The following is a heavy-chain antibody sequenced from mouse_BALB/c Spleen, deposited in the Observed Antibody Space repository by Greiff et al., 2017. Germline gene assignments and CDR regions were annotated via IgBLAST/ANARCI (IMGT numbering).Heavy chain of an antibody. CDR3: ARGLYGNYEGAY. D-gene: IGHD2-10*02. V-gene: IGHV5-6-5*01. CDR1: GFTFSSYA. CDR2: ISSGGST. Sequence: EVKLVESGGGLVKPGGSLKLSCAASGFTFSSYAMSWVRQTPEKRLEWVASISSGGSTYYPDSVKGRFTISRDNARNILYLQMSSLRSEDTAMYYCARGLYGNYEGAYWGQGTLVTVSA. J-gene: IGHJ3*01.